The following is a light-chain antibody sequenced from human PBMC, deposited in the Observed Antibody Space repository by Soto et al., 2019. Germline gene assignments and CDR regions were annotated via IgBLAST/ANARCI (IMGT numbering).Light chain of an antibody. CDR3: QQYNNWPPLT. J-gene: IGKJ2*01. V-gene: IGKV3-15*01. Sequence: ELVMTQSPATLSVSPGERATLSCRASQSVSSNLAWYPQKPGQAPRRLIYGASTRATGIPARFSGSGSGTEFTLTISSLQSEDFAVYYCQQYNNWPPLTFGQGTKLEIK. CDR1: QSVSSN. CDR2: GAS.